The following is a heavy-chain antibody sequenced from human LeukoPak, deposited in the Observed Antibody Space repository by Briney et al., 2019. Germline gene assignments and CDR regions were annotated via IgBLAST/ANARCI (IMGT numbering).Heavy chain of an antibody. CDR3: VRDLGFSTFDN. Sequence: GGSLRLSCAASGFTFSFYWMSWVRQAPGKGLEWVANMNRDGSEINYVDSVRGRFTISRDNAKSSVYLQMNSLRAEDTAVYFCVRDLGFSTFDNWGQGTLVTVSS. CDR1: GFTFSFYW. CDR2: MNRDGSEI. J-gene: IGHJ4*02. D-gene: IGHD5/OR15-5a*01. V-gene: IGHV3-7*01.